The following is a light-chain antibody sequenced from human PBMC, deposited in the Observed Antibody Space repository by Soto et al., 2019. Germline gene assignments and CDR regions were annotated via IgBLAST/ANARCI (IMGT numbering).Light chain of an antibody. Sequence: QYALTQPASVSGSPGQSITSSCTGTSSDVGGYNYVSWYQQHPGKAPKLMIYDVSNRPSGVSNRFSGSKSGNTASLTISGLQAEDEADYYRSSYTSSSTLVFGTGTKLTVL. CDR3: SSYTSSSTLV. V-gene: IGLV2-14*01. J-gene: IGLJ1*01. CDR1: SSDVGGYNY. CDR2: DVS.